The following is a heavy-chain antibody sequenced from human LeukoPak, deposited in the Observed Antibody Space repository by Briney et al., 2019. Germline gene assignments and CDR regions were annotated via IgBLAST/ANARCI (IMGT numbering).Heavy chain of an antibody. D-gene: IGHD2-2*01. J-gene: IGHJ6*02. CDR2: ISGSGGST. V-gene: IGHV3-23*01. Sequence: TGGSLRLSCAASGFTFSSYAMSWVRQAPGKGLEGVSAISGSGGSTYYADSVKGRFTISRDNSKNTLYLQMNSLRAEDTAVYYCAKGSQLLLDGLDVWGQGTTVTVSS. CDR3: AKGSQLLLDGLDV. CDR1: GFTFSSYA.